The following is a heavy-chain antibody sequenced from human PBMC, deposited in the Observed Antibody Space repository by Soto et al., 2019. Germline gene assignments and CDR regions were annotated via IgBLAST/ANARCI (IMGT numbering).Heavy chain of an antibody. CDR2: IHYSGSV. D-gene: IGHD2-21*02. J-gene: IGHJ6*02. Sequence: QVQLQESDPGLVRPSQTLSLTCTVSGGSISVEHYHWTWMRQPPGKGLEWIGYIHYSGSVYYNPSLQRRPSMSVDTSMYLFSLKLASVTAADTAVYFCVREDDGGDRDYYGLDVWGQGTTVTVSS. CDR1: GGSISVEHYH. V-gene: IGHV4-30-4*01. CDR3: VREDDGGDRDYYGLDV.